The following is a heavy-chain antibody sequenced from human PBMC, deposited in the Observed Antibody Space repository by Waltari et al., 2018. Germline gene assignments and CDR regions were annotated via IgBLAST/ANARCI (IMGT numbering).Heavy chain of an antibody. D-gene: IGHD3-22*01. CDR2: IYHSGST. V-gene: IGHV4-38-2*01. Sequence: QVQLQESGPGLVKPSETLSLTCAVSGYSISSGYYWGWIRQPPGKGLEWIGSIYHSGSTYYNPSLKSRVTISVDTSKNQFSLKLSSVTAADTAVYYCATSSGSSGYYRGYFDYWGQGTLVTVSS. CDR3: ATSSGSSGYYRGYFDY. CDR1: GYSISSGYY. J-gene: IGHJ4*02.